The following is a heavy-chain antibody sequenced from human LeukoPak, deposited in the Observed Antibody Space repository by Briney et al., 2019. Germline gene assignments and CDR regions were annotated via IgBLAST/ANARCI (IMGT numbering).Heavy chain of an antibody. CDR1: GFTFSNFG. CDR2: IRYDGSID. Sequence: GGSLRLSCAASGFTFSNFGMHWVRQAPGKGLEWVASIRYDGSIDYYADSLRGRFTVSRDNSKNTMFLQFNTLRPEDTAVYYCTREGMGTTFSAWFEPWGQGTLVTVSS. D-gene: IGHD1-7*01. J-gene: IGHJ5*02. CDR3: TREGMGTTFSAWFEP. V-gene: IGHV3-30*02.